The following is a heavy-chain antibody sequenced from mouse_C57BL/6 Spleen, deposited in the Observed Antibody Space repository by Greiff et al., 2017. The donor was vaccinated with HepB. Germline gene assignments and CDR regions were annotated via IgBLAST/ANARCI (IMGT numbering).Heavy chain of an antibody. D-gene: IGHD1-1*01. CDR2: IDPSDSYT. CDR1: GYTFTSYW. Sequence: QVQLQQPGAELVMPGASVKLSCKASGYTFTSYWMHWVKQRPGQGLEWIGEIDPSDSYTNYNQKFKGKSTLTVDKSSSTAYMQLSSLTSEDSAVYDCARSYGSNHWYFDVWGTRTTVTVSS. CDR3: ARSYGSNHWYFDV. J-gene: IGHJ1*03. V-gene: IGHV1-69*01.